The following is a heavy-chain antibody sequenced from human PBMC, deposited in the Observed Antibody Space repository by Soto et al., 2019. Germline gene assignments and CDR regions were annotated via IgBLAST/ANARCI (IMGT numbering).Heavy chain of an antibody. V-gene: IGHV3-48*03. Sequence: GGSLRLSCAASGFTFSNFEMHWVRQAPGKGLEWVSYINTAGSTKYYAESVKGRFTISRDNARNSLLLQMNSLSAEDTAVYYCARAECSSPDCLTAYYSYGLDVWGQGSTVTVSS. CDR3: ARAECSSPDCLTAYYSYGLDV. CDR2: INTAGSTK. CDR1: GFTFSNFE. J-gene: IGHJ6*02. D-gene: IGHD3-9*01.